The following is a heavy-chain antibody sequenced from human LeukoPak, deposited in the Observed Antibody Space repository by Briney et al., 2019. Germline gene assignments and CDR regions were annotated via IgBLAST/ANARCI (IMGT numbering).Heavy chain of an antibody. CDR2: IYYSGST. CDR3: ARGRRGSSGYDDEGIQAVLFKKKQYYFDY. V-gene: IGHV4-59*08. CDR1: GGCIYSNY. D-gene: IGHD5-12*01. Sequence: PSETLSLTCTVSGGCIYSNYWSCIRQPPGEGLEWIGYIYYSGSTNYNPPLKSRVTISVDTSKNQFSLKLSSVTAADTAVYYCARGRRGSSGYDDEGIQAVLFKKKQYYFDYWGQGTLVTISS. J-gene: IGHJ4*02.